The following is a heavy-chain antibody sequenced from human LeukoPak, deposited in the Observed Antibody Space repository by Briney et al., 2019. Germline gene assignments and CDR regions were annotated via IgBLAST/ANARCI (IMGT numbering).Heavy chain of an antibody. CDR2: IIPIFGTA. V-gene: IGHV1-69*05. D-gene: IGHD1-26*01. Sequence: ASVKVSCKASGGTFSSYAISWVRQAPGQGLEWMGGIIPIFGTANYAQKFQGRVTITTDESTSTAYMELSSLRSEDTAVYYCARSESGSYLGLFDYWGQGTLVTVSS. J-gene: IGHJ4*02. CDR1: GGTFSSYA. CDR3: ARSESGSYLGLFDY.